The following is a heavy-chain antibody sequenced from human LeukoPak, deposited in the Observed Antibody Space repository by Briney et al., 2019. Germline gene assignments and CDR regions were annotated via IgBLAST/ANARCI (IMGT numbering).Heavy chain of an antibody. J-gene: IGHJ4*02. V-gene: IGHV4-59*01. CDR2: IYYSGTT. CDR1: GGPISNYY. CDR3: AKDVNGDYDY. D-gene: IGHD4-17*01. Sequence: SETLSLTCTVSGGPISNYYWSWIRQIPGKGLEWIGNIYYSGTTNYNPSLKSRVTISVGTSKNQISLKLSSVTAADTAVYYCAKDVNGDYDYWGQGTLVTVSS.